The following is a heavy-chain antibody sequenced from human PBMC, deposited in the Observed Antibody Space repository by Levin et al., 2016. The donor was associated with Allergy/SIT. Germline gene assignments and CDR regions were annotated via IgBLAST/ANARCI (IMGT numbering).Heavy chain of an antibody. CDR2: IKSNTYGGTT. CDR1: GFRFADYT. Sequence: GGSLRLSCTASGFRFADYTMTWFRQAPGKGLEWLGYIKSNTYGGTTEYAASVNGRFTISRDDDTRIVYLQMNSLKTEDTAMYYCTRRASTIGWDYWGQGTLVTVSS. CDR3: TRRASTIGWDY. J-gene: IGHJ4*02. V-gene: IGHV3-49*03. D-gene: IGHD5/OR15-5a*01.